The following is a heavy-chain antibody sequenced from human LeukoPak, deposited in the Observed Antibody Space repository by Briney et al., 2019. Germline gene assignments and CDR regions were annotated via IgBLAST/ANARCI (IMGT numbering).Heavy chain of an antibody. V-gene: IGHV1-46*01. D-gene: IGHD3-22*01. CDR2: INPSGGGT. Sequence: ASVKVSCKASGYTSTSYYMHWVRQAPGQGLEWMGIINPSGGGTSYAQKFQGRVTMTRDTSTSTVYMELSSLRSEDTAVYYCTKSLGGYYAFDYWGQGTLVTVSS. CDR3: TKSLGGYYAFDY. CDR1: GYTSTSYY. J-gene: IGHJ4*02.